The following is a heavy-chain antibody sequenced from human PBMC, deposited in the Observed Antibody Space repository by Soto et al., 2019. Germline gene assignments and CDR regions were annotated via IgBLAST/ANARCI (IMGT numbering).Heavy chain of an antibody. J-gene: IGHJ6*02. Sequence: QVQLQESGPGLVKPSQTLSLTCTVSGGSISSGGYYWSWTRQHPGNGLEWIGYIYYSGSTYYNPSLKSRVTISVDTSKNQFSLKLSSVTAADTAVYYCARDLQYSRLFYGMDVWGQGTTVTVSS. CDR3: ARDLQYSRLFYGMDV. CDR2: IYYSGST. V-gene: IGHV4-31*03. D-gene: IGHD6-13*01. CDR1: GGSISSGGYY.